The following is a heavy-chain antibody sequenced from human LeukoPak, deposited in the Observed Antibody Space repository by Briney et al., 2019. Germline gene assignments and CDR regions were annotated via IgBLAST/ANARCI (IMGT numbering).Heavy chain of an antibody. D-gene: IGHD3-3*01. Sequence: QTGGSLRLSCAASGFTFSSYAMSWVRQAPGKGLEWVSGISGSGGSTYYADSVKGRFTISRDNSKNTLYLQMNSLRAEDTAVYYCAKDMEIFGVVLDHFTGFDYWGQGTLVTVSS. CDR3: AKDMEIFGVVLDHFTGFDY. CDR2: ISGSGGST. V-gene: IGHV3-23*01. CDR1: GFTFSSYA. J-gene: IGHJ4*02.